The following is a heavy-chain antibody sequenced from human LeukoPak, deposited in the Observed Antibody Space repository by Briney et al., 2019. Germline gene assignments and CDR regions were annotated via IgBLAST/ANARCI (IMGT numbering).Heavy chain of an antibody. D-gene: IGHD4-17*01. CDR3: ARALRGNGEYY. V-gene: IGHV3-7*01. CDR1: GITFSSYW. J-gene: IGHJ4*02. Sequence: GGSLRLSCAASGITFSSYWMSWVRQAPGKGLEWVANIKQDGSDKYYVDSVKGRFTISRDNAKNSLYLQMNSLRVEDTAVYYCARALRGNGEYYWGQGTLVTVSS. CDR2: IKQDGSDK.